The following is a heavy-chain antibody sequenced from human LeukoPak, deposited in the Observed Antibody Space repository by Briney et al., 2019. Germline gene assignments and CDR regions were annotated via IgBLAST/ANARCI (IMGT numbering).Heavy chain of an antibody. CDR1: GFTFSSYW. D-gene: IGHD3-22*01. CDR3: ARGESEYYDRSFEYYFDY. CDR2: INSDGSST. Sequence: PGGSLRLSCAASGFTFSSYWMHWVRQAPGKGLVWVSRINSDGSSTSYADSVKGRFTISRDNAKNTLYLQMNSPRAEDTAVYYCARGESEYYDRSFEYYFDYWGQGTLVTVSS. J-gene: IGHJ4*02. V-gene: IGHV3-74*01.